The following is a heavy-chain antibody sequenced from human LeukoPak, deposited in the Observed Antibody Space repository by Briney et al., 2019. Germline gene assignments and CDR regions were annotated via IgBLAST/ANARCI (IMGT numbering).Heavy chain of an antibody. Sequence: ASVQVSCKVSGYTFTDYYMHWVRQAPGQGLEWMGLINPTGGSTGYAQKFQGRVTMTRDMSTSTDYMELSSLRSEDTAIYYCARDNSVGDNAWWFDPWGQGTLVTVSS. D-gene: IGHD1-26*01. CDR3: ARDNSVGDNAWWFDP. CDR1: GYTFTDYY. J-gene: IGHJ5*02. V-gene: IGHV1-46*01. CDR2: INPTGGST.